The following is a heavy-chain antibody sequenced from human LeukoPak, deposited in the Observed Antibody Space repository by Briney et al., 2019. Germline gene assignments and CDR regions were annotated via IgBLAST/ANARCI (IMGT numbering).Heavy chain of an antibody. J-gene: IGHJ3*02. CDR3: ARDPRLPNDAFDI. D-gene: IGHD3-16*01. CDR2: ISSSSTYI. Sequence: PGGSLRLSCAASGFTFSSYAMNWVRQAPGKGLEWVSSISSSSTYIYYADSVKGRFTISRDNAKNSLYLQMNSLRAEDTAVYYCARDPRLPNDAFDIWGQGTMVTVSS. CDR1: GFTFSSYA. V-gene: IGHV3-21*01.